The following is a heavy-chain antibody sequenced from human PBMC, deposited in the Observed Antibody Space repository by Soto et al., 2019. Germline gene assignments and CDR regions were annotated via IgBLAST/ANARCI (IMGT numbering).Heavy chain of an antibody. V-gene: IGHV4-59*01. J-gene: IGHJ4*02. CDR2: IYYSGST. CDR3: ARVGVATFDY. Sequence: SETLSLTCTVSGGSISSYYWSWIRQPPGKGLEWIGYIYYSGSTNYNPSLKSRVTISVDTSKNQFSLKLGSVTAADTAVYYCARVGVATFDYWDQGTLVTVSS. CDR1: GGSISSYY. D-gene: IGHD5-12*01.